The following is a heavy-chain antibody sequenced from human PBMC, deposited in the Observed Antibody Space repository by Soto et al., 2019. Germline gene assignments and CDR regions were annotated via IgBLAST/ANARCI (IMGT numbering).Heavy chain of an antibody. CDR3: AKGVSQYTPLALFDY. V-gene: IGHV3-23*01. CDR2: ISGSDGRT. D-gene: IGHD5-18*01. J-gene: IGHJ4*02. CDR1: GFTFSSYA. Sequence: GGSLRLSCAASGFTFSSYAMSWVRQAPGKGLEWVSTISGSDGRTYSTDSVKGRFTISRDNSRNTAYLQMNSLRVEDTAVYYCAKGVSQYTPLALFDYWGRGTLVTVSS.